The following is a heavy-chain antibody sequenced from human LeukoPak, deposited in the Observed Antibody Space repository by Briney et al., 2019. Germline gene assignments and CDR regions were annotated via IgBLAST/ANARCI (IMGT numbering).Heavy chain of an antibody. Sequence: KASETLSLTCAVYGGSFSGYYWSWIRQPPGKGLEWIGEIYHSGSPNYNPSLKSRVTISVDKSRNHFSLNPSSVTAEDTAVYYCARVNINNWHSCDYWGQGTLVTVSS. CDR2: IYHSGSP. CDR3: ARVNINNWHSCDY. D-gene: IGHD1-1*01. CDR1: GGSFSGYY. V-gene: IGHV4-34*01. J-gene: IGHJ4*02.